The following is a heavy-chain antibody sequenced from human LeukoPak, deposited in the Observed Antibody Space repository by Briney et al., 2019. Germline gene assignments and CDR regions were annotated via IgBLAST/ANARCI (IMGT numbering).Heavy chain of an antibody. CDR3: ARHASDGSGWMYYFDY. Sequence: PSETLSLTCTVSGGSISTFYWSWIRQPPRKGLEWIGYVDYVGSTNYNHSLKSRVTISVDRSKNQFSLKLTSVTAADTAVYYCARHASDGSGWMYYFDYWGQGTLVTVSS. CDR2: VDYVGST. D-gene: IGHD6-19*01. CDR1: GGSISTFY. J-gene: IGHJ4*02. V-gene: IGHV4-59*08.